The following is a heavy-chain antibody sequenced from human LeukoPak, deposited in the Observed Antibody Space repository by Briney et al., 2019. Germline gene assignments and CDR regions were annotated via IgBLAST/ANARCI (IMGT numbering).Heavy chain of an antibody. CDR2: ISTYNGNT. CDR3: ARVVGGGWYLDY. V-gene: IGHV1-18*01. CDR1: GYTFTSYG. Sequence: ASVKVSCKASGYTFTSYGINWVRQAPGQGLEWMGWISTYNGNTNYAQKLQGRVTMTTDTSTSTAYMELRSLRSDDTAMYYCARVVGGGWYLDYWGQGTLVTVSS. D-gene: IGHD2-15*01. J-gene: IGHJ4*02.